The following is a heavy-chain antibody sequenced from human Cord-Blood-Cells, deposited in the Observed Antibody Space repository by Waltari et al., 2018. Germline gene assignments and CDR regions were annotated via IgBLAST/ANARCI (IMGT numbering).Heavy chain of an antibody. D-gene: IGHD6-13*01. CDR1: GGSISSSNW. J-gene: IGHJ3*02. CDR3: ARAWGNSSSQEGAFDI. V-gene: IGHV4-4*02. CDR2: IYHSGST. Sequence: QVPLQESGPGLVKPSGTLSTTCAVSGGSISSSNWWCCVRQPPGKGLEWIGEIYHSGSTNYNPSLKSRVTISVDKSKNQFSLKLSSVTAADTAVYYCARAWGNSSSQEGAFDIWGQGTMVTVSS.